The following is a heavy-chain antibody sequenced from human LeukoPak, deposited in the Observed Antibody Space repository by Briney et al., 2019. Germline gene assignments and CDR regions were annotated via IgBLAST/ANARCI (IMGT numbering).Heavy chain of an antibody. CDR1: GFTFSDHY. Sequence: GGSLRLSCAASGFTFSDHYMDWVRQAPGKGLEWVGRTRNKANSYTTEYAASVKGRFTISRDNSKNTLYLQMNSLRAEDTAVYYCAKDILGPTVTTGFDYWGQGTLVTVSS. J-gene: IGHJ4*02. CDR3: AKDILGPTVTTGFDY. D-gene: IGHD4-17*01. V-gene: IGHV3-72*01. CDR2: TRNKANSYTT.